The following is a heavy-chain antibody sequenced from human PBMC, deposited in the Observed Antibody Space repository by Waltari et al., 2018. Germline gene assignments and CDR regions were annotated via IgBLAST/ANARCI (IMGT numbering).Heavy chain of an antibody. V-gene: IGHV4-39*07. Sequence: QLQLQESGPGLVKPSETLSLTCTVSGGSISSSSYYWGWIRQPPGKGLEWIGSIYYSGSTYYNPSLKSRVTISVDTSKNQFSLKLSSVTAADTAVYYCARDDFWSGRSNWFDPWGQGTLVTVSS. CDR1: GGSISSSSYY. CDR2: IYYSGST. D-gene: IGHD3-3*01. J-gene: IGHJ5*02. CDR3: ARDDFWSGRSNWFDP.